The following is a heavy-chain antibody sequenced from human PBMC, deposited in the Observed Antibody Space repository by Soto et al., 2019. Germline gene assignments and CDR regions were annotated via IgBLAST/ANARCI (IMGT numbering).Heavy chain of an antibody. CDR3: ARQYSSSYWCDP. CDR1: GGSISSYY. D-gene: IGHD6-6*01. CDR2: SYYSGST. J-gene: IGHJ5*02. V-gene: IGHV4-59*01. Sequence: QVQLQESGPGLVKPSETLSLTCTVSGGSISSYYWSWIRQPPGKGLEWIGYSYYSGSTNYNHSLKSRVTRSVDTSKNHFSLKLSSVTAADTAVYYCARQYSSSYWCDPWGQGTLVTVS.